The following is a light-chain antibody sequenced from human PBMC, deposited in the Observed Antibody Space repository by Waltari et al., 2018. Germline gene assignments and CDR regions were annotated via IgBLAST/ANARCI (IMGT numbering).Light chain of an antibody. CDR3: QQYNEFPWT. J-gene: IGKJ1*01. Sequence: DVQMTQSPSFLSASVGDGVTITCRASQTISGRLAWYQQKPVAAPKLLIYKASNLDGGVPSRFSGSDSGAEFTLTISSLQPDDFATYYCQQYNEFPWTFGQGTKVDIK. V-gene: IGKV1-5*03. CDR2: KAS. CDR1: QTISGR.